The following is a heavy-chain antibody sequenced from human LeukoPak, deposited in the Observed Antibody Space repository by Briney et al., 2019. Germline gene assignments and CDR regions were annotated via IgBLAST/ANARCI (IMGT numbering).Heavy chain of an antibody. D-gene: IGHD1-26*01. CDR1: GGSISSFY. CDR2: IYYSGST. Sequence: SETLSLTCTVSGGSISSFYWSWIRQPPGKGLEWIGYIYYSGSTNYNPSLKSRVTISVDTSKNQFSLKLSSVTAADTAVYYCARDEDEWEPPIFYWGQGTLVTVSS. J-gene: IGHJ4*02. V-gene: IGHV4-59*01. CDR3: ARDEDEWEPPIFY.